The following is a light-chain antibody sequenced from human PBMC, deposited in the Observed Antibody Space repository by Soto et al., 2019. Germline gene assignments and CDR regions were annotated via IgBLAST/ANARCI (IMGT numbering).Light chain of an antibody. CDR1: QGISSY. V-gene: IGKV1-9*01. Sequence: QLTHSPSSLSASVGDRVTITCRASQGISSYLAWYQQKPGKAPKLLICTASTLQSGVPSRFSGSGSGTDFTLTISSLQPDDFATYYCLQLNSYPRTFGQGTKVDIK. CDR3: LQLNSYPRT. CDR2: TAS. J-gene: IGKJ1*01.